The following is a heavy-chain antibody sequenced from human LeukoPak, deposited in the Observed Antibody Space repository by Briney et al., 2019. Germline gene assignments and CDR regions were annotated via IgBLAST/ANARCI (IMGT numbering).Heavy chain of an antibody. D-gene: IGHD1-7*01. J-gene: IGHJ4*02. CDR3: ARHALNWNYVPGFDY. CDR2: IYPGDSDT. Sequence: PGGSLRLSCKGSGYSFTSYWIGWVRQVPGKGLEWMGIIYPGDSDTRYSPSFQGQVTISADKSISTAYLQWSSLKASDTAMYYCARHALNWNYVPGFDYWGQGTLVTVSS. V-gene: IGHV5-51*01. CDR1: GYSFTSYW.